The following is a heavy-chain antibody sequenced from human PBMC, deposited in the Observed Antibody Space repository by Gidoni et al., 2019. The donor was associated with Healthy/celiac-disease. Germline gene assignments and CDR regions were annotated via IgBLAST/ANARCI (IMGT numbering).Heavy chain of an antibody. CDR2: ISGNSGSI. J-gene: IGHJ6*02. D-gene: IGHD6-6*01. CDR3: AKDQSSSVGYYYGMDV. CDR1: GFTFDDYA. Sequence: EVQLVESGGGLVQPGRSLRLSCAASGFTFDDYAMHWVRQAPGKGLEWVSGISGNSGSIGYADSVKGRFTISRDNAKNSLYLQMNSLRAEDTALYYCAKDQSSSVGYYYGMDVWGQGTTVTVSS. V-gene: IGHV3-9*01.